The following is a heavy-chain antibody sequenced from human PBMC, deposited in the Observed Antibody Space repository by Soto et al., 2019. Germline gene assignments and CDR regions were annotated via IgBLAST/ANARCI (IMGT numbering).Heavy chain of an antibody. CDR3: ASRDRDSSWSSFDP. CDR1: GGSISSSSYY. D-gene: IGHD6-13*01. CDR2: IYYSGST. Sequence: SETLSLTCTVSGGSISSSSYYWGWIRQPPGKGLEWIGSIYYSGSTYYNPSLKSRVTISVDTSKNQFSLKLSSVTAADTAVYYCASRDRDSSWSSFDPWGQGTLVTVSS. J-gene: IGHJ5*02. V-gene: IGHV4-39*01.